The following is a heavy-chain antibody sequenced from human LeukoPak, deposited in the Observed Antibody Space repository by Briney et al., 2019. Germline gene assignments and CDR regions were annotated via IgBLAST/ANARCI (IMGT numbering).Heavy chain of an antibody. J-gene: IGHJ4*02. V-gene: IGHV4-38-2*02. CDR1: GYSISSGYY. CDR3: AEASSGYYRGFDY. Sequence: PSETLSLTCTVSGYSISSGYYWGWIRQPPGKGLEWIGSIYHSGSTYYNPSLKSRVTISVDTSKNQFSLKLSSVTAADTAVYYCAEASSGYYRGFDYWGQGTLVTVSS. D-gene: IGHD3-22*01. CDR2: IYHSGST.